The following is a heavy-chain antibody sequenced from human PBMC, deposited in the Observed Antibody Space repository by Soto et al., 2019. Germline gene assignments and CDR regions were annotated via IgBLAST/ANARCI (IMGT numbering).Heavy chain of an antibody. V-gene: IGHV3-20*01. CDR2: INWNGGST. J-gene: IGHJ3*02. D-gene: IGHD2-2*01. CDR3: ARDSGSSIGRAFDI. Sequence: EVQLVEYGGGVVRPGGSLRLSCAASGFTFDDYGMSWVRQAPGKGLEWVSGINWNGGSTGYADSVKGRFTISRDNAKNSLYLQMNSLTAEDTALYQCARDSGSSIGRAFDIWGQGTMVTVSS. CDR1: GFTFDDYG.